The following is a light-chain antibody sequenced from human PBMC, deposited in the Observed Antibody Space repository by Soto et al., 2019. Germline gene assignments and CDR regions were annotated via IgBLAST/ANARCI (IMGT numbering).Light chain of an antibody. V-gene: IGLV2-8*01. Sequence: QSALTQPPSASGSPGQSVTISCTGTSSDVGGYNYVSWYQQHPGKAPKLMIYEVTKRPSGVPDRFSGSKSGNTASLTVSGLQPEDEADYYCFSYEGSNNLGVFGTGTKLTVL. CDR2: EVT. CDR1: SSDVGGYNY. CDR3: FSYEGSNNLGV. J-gene: IGLJ1*01.